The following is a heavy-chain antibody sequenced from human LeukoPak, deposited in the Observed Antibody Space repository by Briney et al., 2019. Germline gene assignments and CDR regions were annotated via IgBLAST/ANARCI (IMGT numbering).Heavy chain of an antibody. J-gene: IGHJ5*02. V-gene: IGHV3-7*01. CDR3: AKGGYSSSWFWVS. CDR2: INRDGREK. D-gene: IGHD6-6*01. CDR1: GFTFSNSW. Sequence: GGSLRLSCAVSGFTFSNSWMTWVRQAPGKGLEWVANINRDGREKYYVDSVKGRFTISRDNAKSSLYLQMNSLRAEDTAVYYCAKGGYSSSWFWVSWGQGTLVTVSS.